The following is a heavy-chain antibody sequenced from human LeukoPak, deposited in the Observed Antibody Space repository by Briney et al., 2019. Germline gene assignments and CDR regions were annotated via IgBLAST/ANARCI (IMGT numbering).Heavy chain of an antibody. J-gene: IGHJ4*02. Sequence: ASVKVSCKASGYTFTSYGISWVRQVPGQGLEWMGWISAYNGNTNYAQKLQGRVTMTTDTSTSTAYMELRSLRSDDTAVYYCARGYYDILTGYYSTKVFDYWGQGALVTVSS. CDR3: ARGYYDILTGYYSTKVFDY. CDR2: ISAYNGNT. D-gene: IGHD3-9*01. CDR1: GYTFTSYG. V-gene: IGHV1-18*01.